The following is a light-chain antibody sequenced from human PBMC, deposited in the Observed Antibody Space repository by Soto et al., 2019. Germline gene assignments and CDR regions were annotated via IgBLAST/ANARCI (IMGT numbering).Light chain of an antibody. CDR2: GAS. CDR3: QHYYSWPRT. Sequence: EIVMTQSPATLSVSPGERVTLSCRASQSVSNNLAWYQQKPGQAPSPLIFGASTRATGIPSRFSGSGSGTDFTLTNSSLQSEDFAVYYCQHYYSWPRTFGQGTKVEIK. J-gene: IGKJ1*01. V-gene: IGKV3-15*01. CDR1: QSVSNN.